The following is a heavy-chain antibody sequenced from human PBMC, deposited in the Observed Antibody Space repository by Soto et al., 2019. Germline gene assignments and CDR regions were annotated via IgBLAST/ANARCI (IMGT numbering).Heavy chain of an antibody. V-gene: IGHV4-31*03. Sequence: QVQLQESGPGLVKPSQTLSLTCTVSGGSISSGGYYWSWIRQHPGKGLEWIGYIYYSGSTYYNPSLKSRVTISVDTSKNQFSLKLSSVTAADTAVYYCARERTDAVVVAATGDDLYYGMDVWGQGTTVTVSS. CDR2: IYYSGST. D-gene: IGHD2-15*01. J-gene: IGHJ6*02. CDR1: GGSISSGGYY. CDR3: ARERTDAVVVAATGDDLYYGMDV.